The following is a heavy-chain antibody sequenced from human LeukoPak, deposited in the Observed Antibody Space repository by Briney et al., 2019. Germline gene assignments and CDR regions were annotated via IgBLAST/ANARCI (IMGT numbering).Heavy chain of an antibody. CDR1: GFTFDDYT. Sequence: PGGSLRLSCAASGFTFDDYTMHWVRQAPGKGLEWVSLISWDGGSTYYADSVKGRFTISRDNSKNSLYLQMNSLRTEDTALYYCAKGLWVRGPVSGNDIWGQGTMVTVSS. J-gene: IGHJ3*02. D-gene: IGHD3-10*01. V-gene: IGHV3-43*01. CDR3: AKGLWVRGPVSGNDI. CDR2: ISWDGGST.